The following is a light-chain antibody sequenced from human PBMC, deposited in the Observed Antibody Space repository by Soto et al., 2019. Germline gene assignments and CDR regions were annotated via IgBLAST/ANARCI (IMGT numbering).Light chain of an antibody. J-gene: IGLJ2*01. V-gene: IGLV2-23*02. Sequence: QSALTQPASVSGSPGQSITISCTGTSSDVGSYNLVSWYQQHPGKAPNLMIYEVSKRPSGVSNRFSGSKSGNTASLTISGLKAEDEAEYYCCSYAGSSALRVVFGGGTKVTVL. CDR2: EVS. CDR3: CSYAGSSALRVV. CDR1: SSDVGSYNL.